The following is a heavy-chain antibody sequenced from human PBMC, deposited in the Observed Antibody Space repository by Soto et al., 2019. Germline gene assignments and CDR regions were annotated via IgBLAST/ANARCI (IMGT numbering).Heavy chain of an antibody. Sequence: QVQLVQSGAEVKKPGSSVKVSCKASGGTFSSYAISWVRQAPGQGLEWMGGIIPIFGTANYAQKFQGRVTITADESTSTAYMELSSLRSEDTAVYYCARRLLDDSRSWYPYYYYGMDVWGQGTTVTVSS. V-gene: IGHV1-69*01. J-gene: IGHJ6*02. CDR1: GGTFSSYA. D-gene: IGHD6-13*01. CDR3: ARRLLDDSRSWYPYYYYGMDV. CDR2: IIPIFGTA.